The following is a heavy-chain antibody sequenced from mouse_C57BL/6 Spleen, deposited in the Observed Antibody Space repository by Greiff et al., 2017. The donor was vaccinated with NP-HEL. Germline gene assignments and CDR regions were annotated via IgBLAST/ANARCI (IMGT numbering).Heavy chain of an antibody. CDR3: TRKLDY. CDR2: IDPETGGT. J-gene: IGHJ4*01. CDR1: GYTFTDYE. V-gene: IGHV1-15*01. Sequence: VQLQQSGAELVRPGASVTLSCKASGYTFTDYEMHWVKQTPVPGLEWIGAIDPETGGTAYNQKFKGKAILTADKSSSTAYMELRSLTSEDSAVYYCTRKLDYWGQGTSVTVSS.